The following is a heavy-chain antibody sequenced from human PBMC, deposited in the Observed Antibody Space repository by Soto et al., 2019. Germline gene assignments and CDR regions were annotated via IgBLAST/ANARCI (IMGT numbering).Heavy chain of an antibody. CDR3: ATVSNYDPYYFDY. CDR1: GFTFSSYA. D-gene: IGHD4-4*01. J-gene: IGHJ4*02. Sequence: EVQLLESGGGLVQPGGSLRLSCAASGFTFSSYAMSWVRQAPGKGLEWVSAISGSGGSTYYADSVKGRFTISRDNSKNTLYLQMNSLRAEDTAVYYRATVSNYDPYYFDYWGQGTLVTVSS. CDR2: ISGSGGST. V-gene: IGHV3-23*01.